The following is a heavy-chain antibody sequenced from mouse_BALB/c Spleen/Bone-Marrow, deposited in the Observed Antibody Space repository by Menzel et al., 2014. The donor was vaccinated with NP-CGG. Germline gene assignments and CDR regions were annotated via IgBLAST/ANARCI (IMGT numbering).Heavy chain of an antibody. CDR3: ASPYGNYDAMDY. CDR2: INPSTGYT. CDR1: GYTFTSYW. V-gene: IGHV1-7*01. Sequence: QVQLQQPGAELAKPGASVKMSCKASGYTFTSYWMHWVKQRPGQGLEWIGYINPSTGYTEYNQKFKDKATLTADKSSSTAYMQPSSLTSEDSAVYYCASPYGNYDAMDYWGQGTSVTVSS. D-gene: IGHD2-1*01. J-gene: IGHJ4*01.